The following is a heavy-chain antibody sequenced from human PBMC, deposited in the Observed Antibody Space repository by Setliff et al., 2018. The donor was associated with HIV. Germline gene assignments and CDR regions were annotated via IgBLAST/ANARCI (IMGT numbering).Heavy chain of an antibody. V-gene: IGHV1-69*13. CDR2: IIPIAKSP. J-gene: IGHJ5*02. CDR3: ARGHLDYNFWDEVLGNWFDP. D-gene: IGHD3-3*01. Sequence: SVKVSCKASGGTFNTYGMNWVRQAPGQGPEWMGGIIPIAKSPNYAQKFQDRVTITADESTRTAYMELSNLRSEDTALYYCARGHLDYNFWDEVLGNWFDPWGQGTLVTVSS. CDR1: GGTFNTYG.